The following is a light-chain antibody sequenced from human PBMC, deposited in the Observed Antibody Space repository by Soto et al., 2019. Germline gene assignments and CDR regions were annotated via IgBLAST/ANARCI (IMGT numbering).Light chain of an antibody. Sequence: QSVLTQPASVSGTPGQSITISCTGTSRDVGTYNLVSWYEQHPGRAPKLIIYEVDSRTSGISDRFSGSTSANTASLAISGLQPEDEAEYHCSSFAASSTLVCGTGTKVTV. CDR2: EVD. V-gene: IGLV2-23*02. CDR1: SRDVGTYNL. J-gene: IGLJ1*01. CDR3: SSFAASSTLV.